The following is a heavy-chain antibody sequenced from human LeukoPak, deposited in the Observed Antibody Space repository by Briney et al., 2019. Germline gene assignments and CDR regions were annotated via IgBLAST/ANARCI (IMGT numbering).Heavy chain of an antibody. Sequence: PSETLSLTCTVSGDSFSDITNYWGRIRQPPGKELEWIGNIYYTGRTFYNPSLESRVTISRDTSKNQFSLKLSSLTTADTAVYYCAIHVPTDLWSGYHFDSWGQGTLITVSS. CDR2: IYYTGRT. CDR3: AIHVPTDLWSGYHFDS. CDR1: GDSFSDITNY. J-gene: IGHJ4*02. V-gene: IGHV4-39*01. D-gene: IGHD3-3*01.